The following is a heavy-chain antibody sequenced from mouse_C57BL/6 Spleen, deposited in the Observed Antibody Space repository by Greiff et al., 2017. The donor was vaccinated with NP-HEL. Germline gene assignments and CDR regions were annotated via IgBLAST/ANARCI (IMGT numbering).Heavy chain of an antibody. CDR2: ISSGGSYT. D-gene: IGHD3-3*01. J-gene: IGHJ2*01. CDR1: GFTFSSYG. Sequence: EVHLVESGGDLVKPGGSLKLSCAASGFTFSSYGMSWVRQTPDKRLEWVATISSGGSYTYYPDSVKGRFTISRDNAKNTLYLQMSSLKSEDTAMYYCARGGLEAYFDDWGQGTTLTVSS. V-gene: IGHV5-6*01. CDR3: ARGGLEAYFDD.